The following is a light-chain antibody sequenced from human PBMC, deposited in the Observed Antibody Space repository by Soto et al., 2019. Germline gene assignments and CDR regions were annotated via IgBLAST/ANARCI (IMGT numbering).Light chain of an antibody. CDR1: QSISSY. CDR2: DAS. CDR3: HQRSTWPFT. Sequence: EIVLTQSPAPLSLSPGERATLSCRASQSISSYLAWYQQKPDQAPRLLIYDASNRATGIPARFSGSGSGTDFTLTISSLEPEDFAVYYCHQRSTWPFTFGPGTKVDIK. V-gene: IGKV3-11*01. J-gene: IGKJ3*01.